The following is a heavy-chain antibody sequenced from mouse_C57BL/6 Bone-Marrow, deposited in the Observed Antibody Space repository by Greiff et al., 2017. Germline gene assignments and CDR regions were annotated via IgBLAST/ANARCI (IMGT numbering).Heavy chain of an antibody. Sequence: VQLQQSGAELVRPGASVKLSCTASGFNIKDDYMHWVKQRPEQGLEWIGWIDPENGDTEYASKFQGKATITADTSSNTAYLQLSSLTSEDTAVYYCTTLSSYESAWCAYWGQGTLVTVSA. V-gene: IGHV14-4*01. J-gene: IGHJ3*01. D-gene: IGHD1-1*01. CDR3: TTLSSYESAWCAY. CDR1: GFNIKDDY. CDR2: IDPENGDT.